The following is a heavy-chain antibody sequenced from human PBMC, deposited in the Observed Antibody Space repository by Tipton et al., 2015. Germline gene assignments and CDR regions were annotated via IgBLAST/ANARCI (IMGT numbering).Heavy chain of an antibody. CDR3: ASVTGASGAFDI. J-gene: IGHJ3*02. CDR1: GFTFSNYD. CDR2: IGSAGDT. V-gene: IGHV3-13*01. D-gene: IGHD3-10*01. Sequence: SLRLSCAASGFTFSNYDMHWVRQATGKGLEWVSVIGSAGDTYYPGSVKGRFTISRENAKNSLYLQMNSLRAGDTAVYYCASVTGASGAFDIWGQGTMVTVSS.